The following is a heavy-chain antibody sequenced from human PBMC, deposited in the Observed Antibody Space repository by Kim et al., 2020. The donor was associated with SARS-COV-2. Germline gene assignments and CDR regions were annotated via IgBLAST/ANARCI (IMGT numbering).Heavy chain of an antibody. CDR3: ARLRGTGTTRSQSYRYYMDV. Sequence: SGPTLVNPTQTLTLTCTFSGFSLSTSGMCVSWIRQSPGKALEWLARIDWDAYRYYNTSLKTRLIISKDTSKNQVVLIMTHMDPVDTATYYCARLRGTGTTRSQSYRYYMDVGGKGTMVTVSS. CDR2: IDWDAYR. V-gene: IGHV2-70*11. D-gene: IGHD1-7*01. CDR1: GFSLSTSGMC. J-gene: IGHJ6*03.